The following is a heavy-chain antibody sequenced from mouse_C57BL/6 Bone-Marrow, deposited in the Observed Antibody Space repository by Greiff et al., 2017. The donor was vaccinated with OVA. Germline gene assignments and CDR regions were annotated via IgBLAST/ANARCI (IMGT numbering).Heavy chain of an antibody. J-gene: IGHJ2*01. Sequence: VQLQQSGPELVKPGASVKISCKASGYSFTGYYMNWVKQSPEKSLEWIGEINPSTGGTTYNQKFKAKATLTVDKSSSTAYMQLKSLTSEDSAVYYCAIDGYYLDYWGQGTTLTVSS. CDR2: INPSTGGT. CDR3: AIDGYYLDY. D-gene: IGHD2-3*01. CDR1: GYSFTGYY. V-gene: IGHV1-42*01.